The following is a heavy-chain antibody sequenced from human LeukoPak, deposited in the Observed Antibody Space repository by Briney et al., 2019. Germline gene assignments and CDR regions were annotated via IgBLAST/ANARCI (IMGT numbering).Heavy chain of an antibody. D-gene: IGHD6-19*01. J-gene: IGHJ4*02. CDR1: GFTFSRYW. V-gene: IGHV3-74*01. CDR3: ATEVAGIEY. Sequence: QPGGSLRLSCAVSGFTFSRYWMHWVRQAPGKGLVWVSRINSDGSSTNYADSVKGRFTISRDNAKNTLYLQMNSLRDEDTALYYCATEVAGIEYWGQGTLVTVSS. CDR2: INSDGSST.